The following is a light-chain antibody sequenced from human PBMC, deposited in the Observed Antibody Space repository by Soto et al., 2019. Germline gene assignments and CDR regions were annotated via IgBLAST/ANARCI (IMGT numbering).Light chain of an antibody. CDR1: QSISNW. V-gene: IGKV1-5*01. J-gene: IGKJ5*01. Sequence: DIQMTQSPPTLSASVGDRVTITCRASQSISNWLAWYQQKPGKAPKLLIYDASSLESGVPSRFSGSGSGTDFTLTISSLQPEDFATYYCQQYHSLYTFGQGTRLEIK. CDR2: DAS. CDR3: QQYHSLYT.